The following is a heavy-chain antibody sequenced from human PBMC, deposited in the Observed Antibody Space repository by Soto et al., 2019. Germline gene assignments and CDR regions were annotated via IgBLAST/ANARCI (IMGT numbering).Heavy chain of an antibody. J-gene: IGHJ4*02. CDR1: GFTFSADG. CDR3: AKDWGVYDGSGEFSDYFDY. Sequence: VQLVQSGGGVVQPGRSLRLSCVASGFTFSADGMHWVRQAPGKGLEWVSAISSDGNKKDYGDSVKGRFTISRDNSKNKLYLQIDSLRGEDTVIYYCAKDWGVYDGSGEFSDYFDYWGQGTLVTVSS. V-gene: IGHV3-30*18. D-gene: IGHD3-22*01. CDR2: ISSDGNKK.